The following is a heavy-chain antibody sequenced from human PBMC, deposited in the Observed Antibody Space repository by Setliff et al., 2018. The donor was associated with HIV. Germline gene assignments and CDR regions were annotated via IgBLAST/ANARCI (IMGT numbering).Heavy chain of an antibody. CDR2: INPSSGRT. J-gene: IGHJ4*02. D-gene: IGHD3-3*01. CDR3: ARFHGVNFRSGYCLDY. CDR1: GYTFTSYY. V-gene: IGHV1-46*01. Sequence: ASVKVSCKASGYTFTSYYMHWVRQAPGQGLEWMGRINPSSGRTSYAQKFQGRVTMTRDTSSTTVYMELSSLRSEGTAVYCGARFHGVNFRSGYCLDYWGQGTLVTVSS.